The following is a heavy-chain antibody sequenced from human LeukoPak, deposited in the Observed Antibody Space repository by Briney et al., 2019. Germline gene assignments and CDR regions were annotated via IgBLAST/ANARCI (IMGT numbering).Heavy chain of an antibody. V-gene: IGHV4-59*01. J-gene: IGHJ4*02. CDR2: IYYSGST. CDR3: ASGGYYDSSGYYIVQFDY. CDR1: GGSISSYY. Sequence: KPSETLSLTCTVSGGSISSYYRSWIRQPPGKGLEWIGYIYYSGSTNYNPSLKSRVTISVDTSKNQFSLKLSSVTAADTAVYYCASGGYYDSSGYYIVQFDYWGQGTLVTVSS. D-gene: IGHD3-22*01.